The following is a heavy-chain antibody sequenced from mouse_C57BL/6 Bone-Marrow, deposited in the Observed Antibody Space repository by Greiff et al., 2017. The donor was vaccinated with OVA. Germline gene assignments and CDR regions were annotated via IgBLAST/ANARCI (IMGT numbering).Heavy chain of an antibody. CDR3: ARRGATGTHFDY. CDR1: GYTFTSYN. V-gene: IGHV1-12*01. J-gene: IGHJ2*01. CDR2: IYPGNGDT. D-gene: IGHD4-1*02. Sequence: QVQLKESGAELVRPGASVKMSCKASGYTFTSYNMHWVKQTPRQGLEWIGAIYPGNGDTSYNQKFKGKATLTVDTSSSTAYMQLSSLTSEDSAVYYCARRGATGTHFDYWGQGTTLTVSS.